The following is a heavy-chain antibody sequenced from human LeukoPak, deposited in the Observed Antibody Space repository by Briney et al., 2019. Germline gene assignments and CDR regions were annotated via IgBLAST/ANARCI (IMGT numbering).Heavy chain of an antibody. CDR3: ATLLYDSSGYYYFGY. CDR2: IIPILGIA. V-gene: IGHV1-69*04. J-gene: IGHJ4*02. D-gene: IGHD3-22*01. CDR1: GGTFSSYA. Sequence: GASVKVSCKASGGTFSSYAISWVRQAPGQGLEWMGRIIPILGIANYAQKFQGRVTITADKSTSTAYMELSSLRSEDTAVYYCATLLYDSSGYYYFGYWGQGTLVTVSS.